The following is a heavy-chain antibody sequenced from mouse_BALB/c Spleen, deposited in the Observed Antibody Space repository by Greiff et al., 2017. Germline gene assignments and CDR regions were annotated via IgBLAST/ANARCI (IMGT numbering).Heavy chain of an antibody. D-gene: IGHD2-1*01. CDR3: ARFGGNYGFFAY. J-gene: IGHJ3*01. CDR2: IYPGSGST. V-gene: IGHV1-77*01. CDR1: GYTFTDYV. Sequence: VQLQQSGPELVKPGASVKMSCKASGYTFTDYVISWVKQRTGQGLEWIGEIYPGSGSTYYNEKFKGKATLTADKSSNTAYMQLSSLTSEDSAVYFCARFGGNYGFFAYWGPGTLVTVSA.